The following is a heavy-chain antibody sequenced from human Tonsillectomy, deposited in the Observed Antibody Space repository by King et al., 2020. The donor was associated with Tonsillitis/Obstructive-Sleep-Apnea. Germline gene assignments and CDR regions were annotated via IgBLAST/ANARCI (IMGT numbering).Heavy chain of an antibody. Sequence: VQLVESGGGVVQAGGSLRLSCAASRFTFSNYDMNWVRQAPGKGLEWISYVSRSSSTIYYADSVKGRFTISRDNAKKSLYLQMNSLRAEDTALYYCVGSGYRGGLESWGQGPLVSVSS. CDR2: VSRSSSTI. CDR1: RFTFSNYD. CDR3: VGSGYRGGLES. V-gene: IGHV3-48*03. J-gene: IGHJ5*02. D-gene: IGHD5-12*01.